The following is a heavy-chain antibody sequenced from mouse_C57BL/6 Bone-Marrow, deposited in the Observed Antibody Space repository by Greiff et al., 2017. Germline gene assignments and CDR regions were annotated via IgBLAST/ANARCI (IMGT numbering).Heavy chain of an antibody. CDR3: ASFYYYGSSLFDY. J-gene: IGHJ2*01. V-gene: IGHV1-54*01. Sequence: VQRVESGAELVRPGTSVKVSCKASGYAFTNYLIEWVKQRPGQGLEWIGVINPGSGGTNYNEKFKGKATLTADKSSSTAYMQLSSLTSEDSAVYFCASFYYYGSSLFDYWGQGTTLTVSS. CDR2: INPGSGGT. CDR1: GYAFTNYL. D-gene: IGHD1-1*01.